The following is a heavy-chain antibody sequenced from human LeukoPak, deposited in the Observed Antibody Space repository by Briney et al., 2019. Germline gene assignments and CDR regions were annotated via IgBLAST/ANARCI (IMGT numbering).Heavy chain of an antibody. CDR1: GGSISSYY. J-gene: IGHJ4*02. V-gene: IGHV4-59*08. CDR2: IYYSGST. D-gene: IGHD3-22*01. CDR3: ARLKSGYYFDY. Sequence: PSETLSLTCTVSGGSISSYYWSWIRQPPGKGLERIGYIYYSGSTNYNPSLKSRVTISVDTSKNQFSLKLSSVTAADTAVYYCARLKSGYYFDYWGQGTLVTVSS.